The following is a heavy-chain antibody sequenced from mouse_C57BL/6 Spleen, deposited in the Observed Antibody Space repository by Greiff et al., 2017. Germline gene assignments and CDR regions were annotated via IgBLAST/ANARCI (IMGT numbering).Heavy chain of an antibody. CDR2: IYPGDGDT. D-gene: IGHD2-5*01. CDR1: GYAFSSYW. V-gene: IGHV1-80*01. J-gene: IGHJ1*03. CDR3: ARSNYGYFDV. Sequence: LQQSGASVKISCKASGYAFSSYWMNWVKQRPGKGLEWIGQIYPGDGDTNYNGKFKGKATLTADKSSSTAYMQLSSLTSEDSAVYFCARSNYGYFDVWGTGTTVTVSS.